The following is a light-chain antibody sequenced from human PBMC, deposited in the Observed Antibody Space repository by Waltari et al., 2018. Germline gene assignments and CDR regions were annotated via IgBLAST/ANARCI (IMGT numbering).Light chain of an antibody. Sequence: NFMLTQPLSVSESPGKTVTISCTRSSCSISTHHVQWYQQRPGSSPTAGIYEDNQRPSGVPDRFSGSIDSSSNSASLTISGLKTEDEADYYCQSYDNRNHWVFGGGTKLTVL. V-gene: IGLV6-57*01. CDR1: SCSISTHH. J-gene: IGLJ3*02. CDR2: EDN. CDR3: QSYDNRNHWV.